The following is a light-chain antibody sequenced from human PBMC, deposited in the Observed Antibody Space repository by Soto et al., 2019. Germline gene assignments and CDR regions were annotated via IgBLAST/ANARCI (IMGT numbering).Light chain of an antibody. V-gene: IGKV2-28*01. CDR3: VQALQSPPWT. J-gene: IGKJ1*01. CDR1: QSLLHSNGYNY. Sequence: DIVVTQSPLTLPVTPGETASISCRSSQSLLHSNGYNYLDWYLQKPGQSPQLLIYLGFNRASGVPDRFSGSGSGTDFTLKISRVEAEDVGVYYCVQALQSPPWTFGQGTKVEIK. CDR2: LGF.